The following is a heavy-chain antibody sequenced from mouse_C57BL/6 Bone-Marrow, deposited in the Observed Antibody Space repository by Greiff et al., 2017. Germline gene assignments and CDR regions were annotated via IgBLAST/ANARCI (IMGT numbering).Heavy chain of an antibody. Sequence: EVQVVESGGGLVKPGGSLKLSCAASGFTFSSYAMSWVRQTPEKRLEWVATISDGGSYTYYPDNVKGRFTISRDNAKNNLYLQMSHLKSEDTAMYYCAREYDYDEAFAYWGQGTLVTVSA. D-gene: IGHD2-4*01. CDR1: GFTFSSYA. V-gene: IGHV5-4*01. J-gene: IGHJ3*01. CDR2: ISDGGSYT. CDR3: AREYDYDEAFAY.